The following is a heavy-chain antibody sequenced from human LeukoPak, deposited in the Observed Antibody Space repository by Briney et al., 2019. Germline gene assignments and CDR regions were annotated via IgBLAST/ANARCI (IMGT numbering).Heavy chain of an antibody. Sequence: GGSLRLSCAASGFTFSSYSMNWVRQAPGKGLEWVSYISSSSSTIYYADSVKGRFTISRDNAKNSLYLQMNSLRAEDTAVYYCARVGSSGRTYWGQGTLVTVSS. V-gene: IGHV3-48*01. CDR1: GFTFSSYS. J-gene: IGHJ4*02. CDR3: ARVGSSGRTY. D-gene: IGHD6-25*01. CDR2: ISSSSSTI.